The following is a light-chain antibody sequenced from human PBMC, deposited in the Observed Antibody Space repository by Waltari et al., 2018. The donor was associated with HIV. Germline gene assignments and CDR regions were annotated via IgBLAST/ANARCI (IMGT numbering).Light chain of an antibody. CDR2: DTT. J-gene: IGLJ3*02. Sequence: QAVVTQEPSLTVSPGGTVTLTCDSSTGPVTNAHYPYWLQQRPRQAPMTLLFDTTKRHSLTPARFSGSLLGGKAALTLSGAQSEDEAEYYCLLSYNGARVFGGGTKVTVL. CDR3: LLSYNGARV. V-gene: IGLV7-46*01. CDR1: TGPVTNAHY.